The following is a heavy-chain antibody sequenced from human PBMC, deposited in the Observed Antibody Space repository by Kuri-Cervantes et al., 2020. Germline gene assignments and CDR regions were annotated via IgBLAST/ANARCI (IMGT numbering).Heavy chain of an antibody. V-gene: IGHV4-38-2*01. CDR2: INHSGST. CDR1: DYSISSTYY. J-gene: IGHJ5*02. D-gene: IGHD3-10*01. Sequence: SETLSLTCAVSDYSISSTYYWGWIRQPPGKGLEWIGEINHSGSTNYNPSLKSRVTISVDTSKNQFSLKLSSVTAADTAVYYCARSVLLWFREXVVEWFDPWGQGTLVTVSS. CDR3: ARSVLLWFREXVVEWFDP.